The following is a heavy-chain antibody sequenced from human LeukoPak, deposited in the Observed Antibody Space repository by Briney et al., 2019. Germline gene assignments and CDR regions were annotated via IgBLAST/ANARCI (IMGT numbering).Heavy chain of an antibody. V-gene: IGHV1-69*13. D-gene: IGHD1-26*01. Sequence: GASVKVSCKASGGTFSSYAISWVRQAPGQGLEWMGGIIPIFGTANYAQKFQGRVTITADESTSTAYMELSSLRSEDTAVYYCARGGVGKPTQFDYWGQGTLVTVSS. CDR3: ARGGVGKPTQFDY. CDR1: GGTFSSYA. J-gene: IGHJ4*02. CDR2: IIPIFGTA.